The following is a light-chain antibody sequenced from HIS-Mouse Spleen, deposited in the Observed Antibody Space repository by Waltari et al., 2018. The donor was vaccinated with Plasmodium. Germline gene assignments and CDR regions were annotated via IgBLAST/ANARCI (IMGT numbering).Light chain of an antibody. CDR1: ALPKQY. Sequence: SYELTQPPSVSVSPGQTARITCSGAALPKQYAYWYQQKSGQATVLVIYEDSKRPSGSPERFSGSRSGTMATLTISGAQVEDEADYYCYSTDSSGNHRVFGGGTKLTVL. J-gene: IGLJ3*02. CDR2: EDS. V-gene: IGLV3-10*01. CDR3: YSTDSSGNHRV.